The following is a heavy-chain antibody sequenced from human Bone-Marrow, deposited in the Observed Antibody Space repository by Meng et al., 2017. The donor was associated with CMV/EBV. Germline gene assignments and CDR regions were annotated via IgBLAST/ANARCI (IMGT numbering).Heavy chain of an antibody. CDR1: GFVFSTCS. V-gene: IGHV3-21*01. J-gene: IGHJ6*02. D-gene: IGHD3-3*01. Sequence: GGSLRLSCAASGFVFSTCSMNWVRQAPGKGLEWVSSITHDSNYLYYASSVKGRFTISRDNAKNSLFLQMNSLRAEDTAIYYCASDHNDFRSGPYTSNYNYYGMDVWGQGTTVTFSS. CDR2: ITHDSNYL. CDR3: ASDHNDFRSGPYTSNYNYYGMDV.